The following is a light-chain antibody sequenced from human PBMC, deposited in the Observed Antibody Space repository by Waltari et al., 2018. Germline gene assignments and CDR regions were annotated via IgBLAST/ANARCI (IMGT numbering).Light chain of an antibody. J-gene: IGLJ1*01. CDR3: CSYAPTNSYV. CDR1: SSDVGPYNL. V-gene: IGLV2-23*01. Sequence: QSALTQPAPVSGSPGQTITIPCPGTSSDVGPYNLVSWYQQHPGKAPTLMIYEDIKRPSGVSHRFSGSKSGNTASLTISGLQAEDEADYYCCSYAPTNSYVFGTGTKVTVL. CDR2: EDI.